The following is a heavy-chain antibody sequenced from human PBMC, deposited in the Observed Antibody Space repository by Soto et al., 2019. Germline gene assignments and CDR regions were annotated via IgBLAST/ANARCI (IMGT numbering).Heavy chain of an antibody. CDR1: GYSFAGYW. V-gene: IGHV5-10-1*01. CDR2: IDPSDSQT. Sequence: PGESLKISCKGSGYSFAGYWITWVRQKPGKGLEWMGRIDPSDSQTYYSPSFRGHVTISATKSITTVFLQWSSLRASDTAMYYCERKIYDYDTGPNFQYYFDSWGQGTPVTVSS. D-gene: IGHD3-22*01. CDR3: ERKIYDYDTGPNFQYYFDS. J-gene: IGHJ4*02.